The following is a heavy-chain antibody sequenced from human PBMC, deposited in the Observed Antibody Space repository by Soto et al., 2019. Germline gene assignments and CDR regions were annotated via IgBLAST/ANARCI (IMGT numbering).Heavy chain of an antibody. J-gene: IGHJ5*02. D-gene: IGHD1-26*01. V-gene: IGHV1-46*01. Sequence: AASVKVSCKAPRDTFTSYYINWVLQAPGQGLEWMGVINPHGGSTAYAQKFKGRVTLTRDTSASTVYMEVSSLTSEDTAMYYCARSSGGNFGIIIEGTNWFAPWGQGTLVTVSS. CDR3: ARSSGGNFGIIIEGTNWFAP. CDR2: INPHGGST. CDR1: RDTFTSYY.